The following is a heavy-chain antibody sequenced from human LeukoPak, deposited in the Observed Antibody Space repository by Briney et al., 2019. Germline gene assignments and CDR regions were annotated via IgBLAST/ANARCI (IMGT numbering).Heavy chain of an antibody. CDR1: GGSITSDNW. CDR2: IYHSGGT. D-gene: IGHD6-13*01. Sequence: PSETLSLTCAVSGGSITSDNWWSWVRQSPGKGLEWIGEIYHSGGTNYNPSLKGRVTISVDKSNNHFSLRLASVTAADTAVYYCARTFGYSGSRYFFDYWGQGTLVTVSS. V-gene: IGHV4-4*02. J-gene: IGHJ4*01. CDR3: ARTFGYSGSRYFFDY.